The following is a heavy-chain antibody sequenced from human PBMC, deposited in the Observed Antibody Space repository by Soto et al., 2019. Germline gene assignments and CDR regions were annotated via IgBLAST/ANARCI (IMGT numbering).Heavy chain of an antibody. D-gene: IGHD3-22*01. CDR3: AREYYHDSRGYSFDY. J-gene: IGHJ4*02. V-gene: IGHV1-2*04. Sequence: ASVKVSCKASGYTFTGYYIHWVRQAPGQGPEWMGWIDPNSGGTNSAQKFQGWVTMTRDTSINTAYMELSRLTSDDTAVFYCAREYYHDSRGYSFDYWGQGTLVTVSS. CDR2: IDPNSGGT. CDR1: GYTFTGYY.